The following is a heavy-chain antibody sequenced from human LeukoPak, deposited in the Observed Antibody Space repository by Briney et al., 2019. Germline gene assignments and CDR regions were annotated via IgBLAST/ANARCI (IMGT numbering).Heavy chain of an antibody. CDR3: ATEDSGRFH. D-gene: IGHD6-19*01. CDR1: GFTFSTYS. J-gene: IGHJ4*02. V-gene: IGHV3-48*02. CDR2: ISSSSSPI. Sequence: GGSLRLSCAASGFTFSTYSMNWVRQAPGKGLEWLSYISSSSSPIYYADSVKGRFTISRDNAKNSLYLQMNSLRDEDTAVYYCATEDSGRFHWGRGTPVTVSS.